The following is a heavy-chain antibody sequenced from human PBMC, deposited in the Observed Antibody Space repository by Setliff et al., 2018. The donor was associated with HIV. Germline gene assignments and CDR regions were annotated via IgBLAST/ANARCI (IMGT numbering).Heavy chain of an antibody. D-gene: IGHD3-3*02. V-gene: IGHV1-2*02. Sequence: ASVKVSCKSSGYTFSDHYIHWVRQAPGQGLQWMGWINPRSGVTKYAQKFQGRFIMTTDTTINTLYMELERLTSDGTALYYCARDSGTNDHFLSPYYGALDFWGLGTLVTVS. CDR3: ARDSGTNDHFLSPYYGALDF. CDR1: GYTFSDHY. CDR2: INPRSGVT. J-gene: IGHJ4*02.